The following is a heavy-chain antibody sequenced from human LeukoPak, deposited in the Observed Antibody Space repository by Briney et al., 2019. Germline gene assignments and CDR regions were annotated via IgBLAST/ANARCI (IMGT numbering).Heavy chain of an antibody. Sequence: ASVKVSCKASGYTFTGYYMHWVRQAPGQGLEWMGIINPSGGSTSYAQKFQGRVTMTRDTSTSTVYMELSSLRSEDTAVYYCARDRTTGIVVVPAAMSEFDPWGQGTLVTVSS. CDR2: INPSGGST. D-gene: IGHD2-2*01. CDR3: ARDRTTGIVVVPAAMSEFDP. V-gene: IGHV1-46*01. CDR1: GYTFTGYY. J-gene: IGHJ5*02.